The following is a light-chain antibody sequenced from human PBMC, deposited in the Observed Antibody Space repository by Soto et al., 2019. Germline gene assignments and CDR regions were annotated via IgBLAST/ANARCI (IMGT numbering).Light chain of an antibody. Sequence: EIVMTQSPATLSVSPGERATLSCRASQNVSSNLAWYQQKPGQAPRLHIYGASTRATGIPARFSGSGSGTEFTLTISSLQSEDFGVYYCQQYNNWPTWTFGQGTKVEIK. CDR2: GAS. J-gene: IGKJ1*01. CDR3: QQYNNWPTWT. V-gene: IGKV3-15*01. CDR1: QNVSSN.